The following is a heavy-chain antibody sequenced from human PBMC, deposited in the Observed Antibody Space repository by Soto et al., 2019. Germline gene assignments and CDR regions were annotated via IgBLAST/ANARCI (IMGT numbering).Heavy chain of an antibody. CDR3: AKDITGGGARSGYHPFDS. V-gene: IGHV3-9*01. CDR1: GFTFSDYP. Sequence: EVQLVESGGGLVQPGRSLRLSCAASGFTFSDYPMHWVRQAPGKGLEWVSGISWNSGSVVYAGSVKGRFTISRDDAKNSLYLQMNSLRPEDTALYFCAKDITGGGARSGYHPFDSWGQGTMVTVSS. J-gene: IGHJ4*01. D-gene: IGHD3-9*01. CDR2: ISWNSGSV.